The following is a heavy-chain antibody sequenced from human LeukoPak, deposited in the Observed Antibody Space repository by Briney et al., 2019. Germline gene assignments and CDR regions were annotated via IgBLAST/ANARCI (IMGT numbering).Heavy chain of an antibody. V-gene: IGHV3-21*01. CDR3: ARGGPGQLHFDY. D-gene: IGHD1-14*01. Sequence: GGSLRLSCAASGFTFSSYSMNWVRLTPGRGLEWVSSIGGNGRYIYYGDPLKGRFTISRDNAKNSLFLQMNSLRAEDTAIYYRARGGPGQLHFDYWGQGTLVTVSS. J-gene: IGHJ4*02. CDR2: IGGNGRYI. CDR1: GFTFSSYS.